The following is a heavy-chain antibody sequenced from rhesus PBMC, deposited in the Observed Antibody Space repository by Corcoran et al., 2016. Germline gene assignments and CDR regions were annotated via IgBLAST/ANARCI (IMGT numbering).Heavy chain of an antibody. CDR1: GGSISRSY. Sequence: QLQLQESGPGLVKPSETLSVTCAVSGGSISRSYWTWIRQAPGKDLEWIGYIYGSGSSTNYNPSLKSRVTLSVDTSKNQLSLKLSSVTAADTAVYYCASAGAAAGPDYFDYWGQGVLVTVSS. V-gene: IGHV4-169*02. D-gene: IGHD6S26*01. CDR3: ASAGAAAGPDYFDY. J-gene: IGHJ4*01. CDR2: IYGSGSST.